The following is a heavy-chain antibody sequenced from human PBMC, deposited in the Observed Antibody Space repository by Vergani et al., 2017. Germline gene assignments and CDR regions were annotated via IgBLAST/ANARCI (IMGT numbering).Heavy chain of an antibody. D-gene: IGHD4-17*01. J-gene: IGHJ3*02. CDR3: ARDRDYGDYCAFDI. Sequence: QVQLVQSGAEVKKPGSSVKVSCKASGGTFSSYTISWVRQAPGQGLEWMGRIIPILGIANYAQKFQGRVTITADKSTSTAYMELSSLRSEDTAVYYCARDRDYGDYCAFDIWGQGTMVTVSS. CDR2: IIPILGIA. CDR1: GGTFSSYT. V-gene: IGHV1-69*08.